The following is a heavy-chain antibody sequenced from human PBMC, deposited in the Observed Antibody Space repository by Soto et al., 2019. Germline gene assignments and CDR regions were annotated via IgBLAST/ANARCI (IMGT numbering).Heavy chain of an antibody. J-gene: IGHJ6*02. Sequence: GGSLRLSCAASGFNVSINYMNWVRQAPGKGLEWVSVINGGGSTYYADSVKGRLTISRDNSRNTLYLQMNSLRAEDTAVYYCVRENYYYGMDVWGQGTTVTVSS. V-gene: IGHV3-66*01. CDR1: GFNVSINY. CDR3: VRENYYYGMDV. CDR2: INGGGST.